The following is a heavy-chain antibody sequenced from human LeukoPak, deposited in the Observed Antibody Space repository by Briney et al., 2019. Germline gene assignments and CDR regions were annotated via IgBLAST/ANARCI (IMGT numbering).Heavy chain of an antibody. CDR2: INHSGST. Sequence: PSGTMSLTCAVYGGSFSGYYWSWIRQPPGKGLEWIGEINHSGSTNYNPSLKSRVIISVDTSKNQFSLKLSSVTVADTAVYYCARYSRHWYSSSPGGYYYGVDVWGQGTTVTVSS. V-gene: IGHV4-34*01. J-gene: IGHJ6*02. D-gene: IGHD6-6*01. CDR1: GGSFSGYY. CDR3: ARYSRHWYSSSPGGYYYGVDV.